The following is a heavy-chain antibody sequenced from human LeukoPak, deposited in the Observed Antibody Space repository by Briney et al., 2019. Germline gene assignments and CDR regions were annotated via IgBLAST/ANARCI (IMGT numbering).Heavy chain of an antibody. CDR2: IYPGVSDT. Sequence: GESLKISCKGSGYSFTSYWIGWVRQMPGKGLGWMGSIYPGVSDTRYSTSFQGQVTISADKSISTAHLQWSSLKPSDTAMYYCASPLGYCSGGNCYPHYYGMDVWGQGTTVTVSS. CDR1: GYSFTSYW. V-gene: IGHV5-51*01. D-gene: IGHD2-15*01. J-gene: IGHJ6*02. CDR3: ASPLGYCSGGNCYPHYYGMDV.